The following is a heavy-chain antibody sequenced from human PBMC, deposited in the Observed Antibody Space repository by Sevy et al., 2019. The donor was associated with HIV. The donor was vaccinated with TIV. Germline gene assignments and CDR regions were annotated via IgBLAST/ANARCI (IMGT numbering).Heavy chain of an antibody. CDR2: IYYSGST. CDR3: ARDMLGYCSSTSCYAEGYFDY. V-gene: IGHV4-59*01. CDR1: GGSISSYY. Sequence: SETLSLTCTVSGGSISSYYWSWIRQPPGKGLEWIGYIYYSGSTNYNPSLKSRVTISVATSKNQFSLKLSSVPAADTAVYYCARDMLGYCSSTSCYAEGYFDYWGQGTLVTVSS. D-gene: IGHD2-2*01. J-gene: IGHJ4*02.